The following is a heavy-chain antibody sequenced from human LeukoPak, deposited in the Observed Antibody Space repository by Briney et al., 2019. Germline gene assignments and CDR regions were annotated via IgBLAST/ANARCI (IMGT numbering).Heavy chain of an antibody. CDR3: ARVGYYSYGPHLGYHFDY. D-gene: IGHD5-18*01. Sequence: ASVKVSCKASGGTFSSYAISWVRQAPGQGLEWMGGIIPIFGTANYAQKFQGRVTITADESTSTAYMELSSLRSEDTAVYYCARVGYYSYGPHLGYHFDYWGQGTLVTVSS. V-gene: IGHV1-69*13. CDR2: IIPIFGTA. CDR1: GGTFSSYA. J-gene: IGHJ4*02.